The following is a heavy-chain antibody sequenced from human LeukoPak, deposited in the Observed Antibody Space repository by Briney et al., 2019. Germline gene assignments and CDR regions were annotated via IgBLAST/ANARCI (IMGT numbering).Heavy chain of an antibody. Sequence: PGRSLRLSCAASGFTFSSYGMHWVRQAPGKGLEWVAVISYDGSNKYYADSVKGRFTISRDNSKNTLYLQMNSLRAEDTAVYYCALLDSSSWKGLIDYWGQGTLVTVSS. V-gene: IGHV3-30*03. D-gene: IGHD6-13*01. CDR2: ISYDGSNK. J-gene: IGHJ4*02. CDR3: ALLDSSSWKGLIDY. CDR1: GFTFSSYG.